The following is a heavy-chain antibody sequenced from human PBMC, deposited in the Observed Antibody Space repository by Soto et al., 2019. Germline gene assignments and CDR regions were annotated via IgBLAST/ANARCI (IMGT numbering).Heavy chain of an antibody. CDR3: AKEGYSSSSLVYYYYGMDV. D-gene: IGHD6-6*01. CDR1: GFTFDDYA. V-gene: IGHV3-43D*04. J-gene: IGHJ6*02. Sequence: GGSLRLSCAASGFTFDDYAMHWVRQAPGKGLEWVSLISWDGGSTYYADSVKGRFTISRDNSKNSLYLQMNSLRAEDTALYYCAKEGYSSSSLVYYYYGMDVWGQGTTVTVSS. CDR2: ISWDGGST.